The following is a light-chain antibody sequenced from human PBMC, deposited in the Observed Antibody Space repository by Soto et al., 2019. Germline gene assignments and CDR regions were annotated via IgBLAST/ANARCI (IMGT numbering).Light chain of an antibody. CDR3: CSYEGRYTHV. CDR1: SSDVGGYNF. V-gene: IGLV2-11*01. CDR2: LVI. Sequence: QSVLTQPRSVSGSPGQAVTISCTGTSSDVGGYNFVSWFQQHPGKAPKLIIYLVIKRPSGVPHHFSGSKSRNTACPTISGLQDKDEADYFRCSYEGRYTHVVGTGTKLTVL. J-gene: IGLJ1*01.